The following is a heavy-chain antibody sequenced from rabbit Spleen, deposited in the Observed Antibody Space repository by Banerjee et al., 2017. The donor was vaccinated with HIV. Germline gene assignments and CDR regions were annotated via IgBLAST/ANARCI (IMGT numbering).Heavy chain of an antibody. D-gene: IGHD2-1*01. CDR2: IGSSSDTT. V-gene: IGHV1S45*01. J-gene: IGHJ4*01. CDR3: ARRPAMTLVVNL. Sequence: LEESGGGLVKPEGSLTLTCTASGFSFSGSYWICWVRQAPGKGLEWIACIGSSSDTTWYASWAKGRFTISKTSSTTVTLQMTSLTAADTATYFCARRPAMTLVVNLWGQGTLVTVS. CDR1: GFSFSGSYW.